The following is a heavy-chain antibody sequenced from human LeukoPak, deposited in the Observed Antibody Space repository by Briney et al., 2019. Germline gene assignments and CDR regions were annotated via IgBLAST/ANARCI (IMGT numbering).Heavy chain of an antibody. CDR3: ARAVRSGYYPIFDY. D-gene: IGHD3-3*01. J-gene: IGHJ4*02. CDR2: IYYSGST. CDR1: GGSTSSYY. Sequence: SETLSLTCTVSGGSTSSYYWSWIRQPPGKGLEWIGYIYYSGSTNYNPSLKSRVTISVDTSKNQFSLKLSSVTAADTAVYYCARAVRSGYYPIFDYWGQGTLVTVSS. V-gene: IGHV4-59*01.